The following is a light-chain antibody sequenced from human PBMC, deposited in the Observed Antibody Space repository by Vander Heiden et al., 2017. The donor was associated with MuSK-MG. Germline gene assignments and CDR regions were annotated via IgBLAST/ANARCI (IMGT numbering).Light chain of an antibody. CDR1: QSVSSN. V-gene: IGKV3-15*01. CDR2: GAS. CDR3: QQYNNWPLT. Sequence: LSCRASQSVSSNLAWYQQKPGQAPRLLIYGASTRATGIPARFSGSGSGTEFTLTISSLQSEDFAVYFCQQYNNWPLTFGGGTKVEIK. J-gene: IGKJ4*01.